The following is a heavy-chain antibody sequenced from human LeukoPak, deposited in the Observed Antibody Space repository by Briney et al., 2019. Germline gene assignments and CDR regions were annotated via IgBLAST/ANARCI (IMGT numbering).Heavy chain of an antibody. J-gene: IGHJ4*02. CDR1: GFAFSRYG. CDR2: ISGSGGNT. V-gene: IGHV3-23*01. CDR3: AKAQGYLDY. Sequence: GGSLRLSCAASGFAFSRYGIIWVRQAPGRGLEWVSGISGSGGNTYYGDSVKGRFTISRDDSKNTVYLQMNSLRAEDTAVYYCAKAQGYLDYWGQGTLATVSS.